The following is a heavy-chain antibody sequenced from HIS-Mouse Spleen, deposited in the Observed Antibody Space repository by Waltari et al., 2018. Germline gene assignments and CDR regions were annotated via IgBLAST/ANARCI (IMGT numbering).Heavy chain of an antibody. D-gene: IGHD6-13*01. J-gene: IGHJ2*01. CDR3: AREIPYSSSWYDWYFDL. Sequence: QLQLQESGPGLVKPSATLSLTCTVSGGSISRSRYYWGRFRQPPGKGLEWIGSIYYGGSTYYNPSLKSRVTISVDTSKNQFSLKLSSVTAADTAVYYCAREIPYSSSWYDWYFDLWGRGTLVTVSS. CDR1: GGSISRSRYY. CDR2: IYYGGST. V-gene: IGHV4-39*07.